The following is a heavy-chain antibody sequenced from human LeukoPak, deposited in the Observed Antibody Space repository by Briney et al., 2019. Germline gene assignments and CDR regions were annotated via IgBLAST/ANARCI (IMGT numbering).Heavy chain of an antibody. V-gene: IGHV4-38-2*02. D-gene: IGHD3-22*01. Sequence: SETLSLTCTVSGGSLGPCYYWGWIRQPPGKGLEWIGTFYYGGTTFYSPSLKSRVTISGDTSKDQFSLKLSSVTAADTAVYYCASTEGGYYDSSGYYTAFDIWGQGTMVTVSS. CDR3: ASTEGGYYDSSGYYTAFDI. J-gene: IGHJ3*02. CDR2: FYYGGTT. CDR1: GGSLGPCYY.